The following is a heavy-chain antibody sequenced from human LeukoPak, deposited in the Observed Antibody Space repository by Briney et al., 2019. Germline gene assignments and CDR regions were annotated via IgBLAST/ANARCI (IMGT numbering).Heavy chain of an antibody. V-gene: IGHV3-9*01. CDR1: GFTFDDYA. D-gene: IGHD3-10*01. Sequence: GRSLRLSCAPSGFTFDDYAMHWVRPAPGKGLEWVSGVSWNSGSIGYADSVKGRFTISRENAKKSLYLQMNSLRAEDTALYYCAKAYGSGSSASIDYWGQGTLVTVSS. J-gene: IGHJ4*02. CDR2: VSWNSGSI. CDR3: AKAYGSGSSASIDY.